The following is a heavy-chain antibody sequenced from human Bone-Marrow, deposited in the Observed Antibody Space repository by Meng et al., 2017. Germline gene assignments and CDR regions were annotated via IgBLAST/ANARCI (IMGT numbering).Heavy chain of an antibody. D-gene: IGHD6-13*01. CDR2: INWNGGST. CDR3: ARVANSNAEPTYDY. J-gene: IGHJ4*02. V-gene: IGHV3-20*04. CDR1: GFTFDDYG. Sequence: GESLKISCAASGFTFDDYGMSWVRQAPGKGLEWVSGINWNGGSTGYADSVKGRFTISRDNAKNSLYLQMNSLRAEDTALYYCARVANSNAEPTYDYWGQGTLVTGYS.